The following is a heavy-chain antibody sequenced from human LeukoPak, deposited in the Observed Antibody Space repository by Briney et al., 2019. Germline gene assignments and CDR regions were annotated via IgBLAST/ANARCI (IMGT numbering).Heavy chain of an antibody. D-gene: IGHD2-2*01. CDR2: IMIGGDGK. CDR1: GFTFNNYA. V-gene: IGHV3-23*01. J-gene: IGHJ4*02. Sequence: PGGSLRLSCAGSGFTFNNYAMSWVRRAPRKGLEWVSTIMIGGDGKHYADSVKGRYTISRDRSESTLYLQMNGLRADDTAVYYCVRAAPRDCSPASCSLFDTWGQGTLVTASS. CDR3: VRAAPRDCSPASCSLFDT.